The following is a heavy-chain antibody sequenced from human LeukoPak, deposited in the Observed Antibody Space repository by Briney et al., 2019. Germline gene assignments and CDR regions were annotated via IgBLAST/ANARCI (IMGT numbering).Heavy chain of an antibody. CDR2: VSDSGGST. D-gene: IGHD2-2*01. Sequence: PGGSLRLSCAASGFTFSSYTMSWVRQAPGKGLEWVSGVSDSGGSTHYADSVKGRFTISRDNSKNTLYLQMNSLRAEDTAVYYCAASLPNIVVVPATKGPFGYWGQGTLVTVSS. CDR1: GFTFSSYT. J-gene: IGHJ4*02. CDR3: AASLPNIVVVPATKGPFGY. V-gene: IGHV3-23*01.